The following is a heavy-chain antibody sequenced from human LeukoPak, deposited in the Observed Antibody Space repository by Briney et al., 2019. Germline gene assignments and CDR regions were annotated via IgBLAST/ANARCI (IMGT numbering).Heavy chain of an antibody. D-gene: IGHD3-22*01. CDR3: ARRPTYYYDSSGYFHYYYYMDV. CDR2: IYHSGST. CDR1: GDSIISNHW. V-gene: IGHV4-4*02. J-gene: IGHJ6*03. Sequence: SGTLSLTCAVSGDSIISNHWWSWVRQPPGRGLEWIGEIYHSGSTNYNPSLKSRVTISVDKSKNQFSLKLSSVTAADTAVYYCARRPTYYYDSSGYFHYYYYMDVWGKGTTVTVSS.